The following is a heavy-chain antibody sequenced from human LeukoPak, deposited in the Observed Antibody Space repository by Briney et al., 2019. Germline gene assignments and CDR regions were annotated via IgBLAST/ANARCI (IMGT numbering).Heavy chain of an antibody. Sequence: AGGSLRLSCAASGFTFSSYEMNWVRQAPGKGLEWVSYISSSGSTIYYADSVKGRFTISRDNAKNSLFLQMNSLRAEDTAVYYCARGAAYARWWGLGTLVTVSS. D-gene: IGHD2-2*01. CDR3: ARGAAYARW. CDR1: GFTFSSYE. V-gene: IGHV3-48*03. J-gene: IGHJ4*02. CDR2: ISSSGSTI.